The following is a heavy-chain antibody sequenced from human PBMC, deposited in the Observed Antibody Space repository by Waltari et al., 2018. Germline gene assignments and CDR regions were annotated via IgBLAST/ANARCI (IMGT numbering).Heavy chain of an antibody. CDR1: GYSISSGYY. CDR3: ARVRYNWNVDY. CDR2: IHHIGSS. Sequence: QVQLQESGPGLVKPSETLSLTCAVSGYSISSGYYWGWIRQPPGKGLEWIGSIHHIGSSYYNPSLKSRVTISVDTSKNQFSLKLSSVTAADTAVYYCARVRYNWNVDYWGQGTLVTVSS. D-gene: IGHD1-20*01. V-gene: IGHV4-38-2*01. J-gene: IGHJ4*02.